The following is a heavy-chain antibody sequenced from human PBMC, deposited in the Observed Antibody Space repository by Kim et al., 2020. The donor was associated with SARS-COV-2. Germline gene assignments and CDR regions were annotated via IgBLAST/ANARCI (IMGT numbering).Heavy chain of an antibody. CDR2: IRSKAYGGTT. J-gene: IGHJ6*02. D-gene: IGHD3-10*01. CDR1: GFTFGDYA. V-gene: IGHV3-49*03. CDR3: TRNPALLWFGELTPHGYYGMDV. Sequence: GGSLRLSCTASGFTFGDYAMSWFRQAPGKGLEWVGFIRSKAYGGTTEYAASVKGRFTISRDDSKSIAYLQMNSLKTEDTAVYYCTRNPALLWFGELTPHGYYGMDVWGQGTTVTVSS.